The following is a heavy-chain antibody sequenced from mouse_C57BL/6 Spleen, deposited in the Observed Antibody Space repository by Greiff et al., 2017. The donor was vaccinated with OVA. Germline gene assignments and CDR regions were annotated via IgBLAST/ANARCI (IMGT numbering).Heavy chain of an antibody. Sequence: EVQGVESGGGLVKPGGSLKLSCAASGFTFSSYTMSWVRQTPEKRLEWVATISGGGGNTYYPDSVKGRFTISRDNAKNTLYLQMSSLRSEDTALYYCANYYGPFAYWGQGTLVTVSA. J-gene: IGHJ3*01. CDR3: ANYYGPFAY. CDR2: ISGGGGNT. CDR1: GFTFSSYT. V-gene: IGHV5-9*01. D-gene: IGHD1-2*01.